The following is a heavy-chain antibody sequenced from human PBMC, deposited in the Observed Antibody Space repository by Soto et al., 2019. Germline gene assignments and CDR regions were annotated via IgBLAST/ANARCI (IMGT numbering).Heavy chain of an antibody. D-gene: IGHD2-2*01. CDR1: GFTFSSYG. CDR3: AKDDSEAAIPFDY. J-gene: IGHJ4*02. Sequence: QVQLVESGGGVVQPGRSLRLSCAASGFTFSSYGMHWVRQAPGKGLEWVAVISYDGSNKYYADSVKGRFTISRDNSKNTLYLQMNSLRAEDTAVYYCAKDDSEAAIPFDYWGQGTLVTVSS. V-gene: IGHV3-30*18. CDR2: ISYDGSNK.